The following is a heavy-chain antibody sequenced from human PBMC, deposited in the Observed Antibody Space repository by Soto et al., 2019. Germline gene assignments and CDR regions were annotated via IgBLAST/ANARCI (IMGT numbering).Heavy chain of an antibody. Sequence: PSETLSLTCTVCGGSISSSSYYWGWIRQPPXKGLEWIGSIYYSGSTYYNPSLKSRVTISVDTSKNQFSLKLSSVTAADTAVYYCARHWAIFGVVTHYYYYYGMDVWGQGTTVTVSS. CDR1: GGSISSSSYY. V-gene: IGHV4-39*01. J-gene: IGHJ6*02. CDR2: IYYSGST. D-gene: IGHD3-3*01. CDR3: ARHWAIFGVVTHYYYYYGMDV.